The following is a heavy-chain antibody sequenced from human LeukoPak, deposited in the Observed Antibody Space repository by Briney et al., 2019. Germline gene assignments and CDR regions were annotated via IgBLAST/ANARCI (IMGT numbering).Heavy chain of an antibody. D-gene: IGHD4-17*01. CDR1: GFTFSSRW. CDR2: ISSDGSST. CDR3: ARGPYMTTVTTERYASKNGMDV. J-gene: IGHJ6*02. V-gene: IGHV3-74*01. Sequence: LPGGSLRLSCAASGFTFSSRWMPWVRHAPGKGLVWVSRISSDGSSTSYADSVKGRFTISRDNAKNTLYLQMNSLRAEDTAVYYCARGPYMTTVTTERYASKNGMDVWGQGTTVTVSS.